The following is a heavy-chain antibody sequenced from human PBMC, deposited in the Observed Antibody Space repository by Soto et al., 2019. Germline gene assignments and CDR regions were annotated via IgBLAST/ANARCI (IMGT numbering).Heavy chain of an antibody. D-gene: IGHD2-2*01. Sequence: ASVKVSCTACGYTFTSYYMHCVRQAPGQGLEWMGIINPSGGGTNYAQKFQGWVTMTRDTSISTAYMELSRLRSDDTAVYYCARVREYCSSTSCSYAFDIWGQGTMVTVSS. CDR1: GYTFTSYY. J-gene: IGHJ3*02. CDR3: ARVREYCSSTSCSYAFDI. V-gene: IGHV1-2*04. CDR2: INPSGGGT.